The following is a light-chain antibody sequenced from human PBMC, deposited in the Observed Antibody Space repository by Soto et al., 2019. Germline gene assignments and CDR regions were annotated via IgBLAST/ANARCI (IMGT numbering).Light chain of an antibody. CDR3: TSFTTTNIWV. Sequence: ALTQPASVSGSPGQSITISCTGTSSDIGVYNYVSWYQQHPGKAPKLVICEVSNRPSGVSSRFSGSKSGNTASLTISGLRAEDEADYYCTSFTTTNIWVFGGGTKLTVL. CDR2: EVS. J-gene: IGLJ3*02. CDR1: SSDIGVYNY. V-gene: IGLV2-14*01.